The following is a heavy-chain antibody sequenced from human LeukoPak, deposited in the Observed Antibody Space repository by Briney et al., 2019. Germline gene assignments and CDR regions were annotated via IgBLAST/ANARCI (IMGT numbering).Heavy chain of an antibody. CDR2: ISGSGGST. D-gene: IGHD2-2*01. CDR3: AKARGVNIVVVPSPFDY. Sequence: GGSLRLSCAASGFTFSSYAMSWVRQAPGKGLEWVSAISGSGGSTYYADSVKGRFTISRDNSKSTLYLQMNSLRAEDTAVYYCAKARGVNIVVVPSPFDYWGQGTLVTVSS. J-gene: IGHJ4*02. CDR1: GFTFSSYA. V-gene: IGHV3-23*01.